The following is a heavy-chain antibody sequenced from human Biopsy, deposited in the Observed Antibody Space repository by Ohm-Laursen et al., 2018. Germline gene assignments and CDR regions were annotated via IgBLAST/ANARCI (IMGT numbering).Heavy chain of an antibody. V-gene: IGHV3-9*01. J-gene: IGHJ4*01. CDR1: GFRFDDYA. CDR3: TKRRTAVRPFDS. Sequence: SLRLSCSASGFRFDDYAMQWVRQAPGKGLEWVSGISGSSNNIIYADSVRGRFTISRDNAKSSLYLEMNGLRSEDTAFYYCTKRRTAVRPFDSWGHGTLVTVSS. CDR2: ISGSSNNI. D-gene: IGHD6-25*01.